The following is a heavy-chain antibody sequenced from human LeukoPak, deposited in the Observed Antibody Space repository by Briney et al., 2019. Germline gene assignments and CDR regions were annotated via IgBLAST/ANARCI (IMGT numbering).Heavy chain of an antibody. J-gene: IGHJ4*02. CDR2: IYYSGST. D-gene: IGHD6-19*01. V-gene: IGHV4-39*01. CDR3: ARRGSGWYYFDY. CDR1: GFTFSSYW. Sequence: GSLRLSCAASGFTFSSYWMHWVRQAPGKGLEWIGSIYYSGSTYYNPSLKSRVTISVDTSKNQFSLKLSSVTAADTAVYYCARRGSGWYYFDYWGQGTLVTVSS.